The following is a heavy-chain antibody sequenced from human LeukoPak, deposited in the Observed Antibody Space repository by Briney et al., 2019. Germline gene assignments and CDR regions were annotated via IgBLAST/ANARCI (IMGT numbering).Heavy chain of an antibody. V-gene: IGHV5-51*01. CDR1: GYTFTSYW. CDR3: ARLEGMTTPLFFDY. D-gene: IGHD4-11*01. J-gene: IGHJ4*02. CDR2: IYPGNSDT. Sequence: GESLKISCKGSGYTFTSYWIGWVRQMPGKGLEWMGIIYPGNSDTRYSPSFHGQVTISADKSISTAYLQWSSLKASDTAMYYCARLEGMTTPLFFDYWGQGTLVTVSS.